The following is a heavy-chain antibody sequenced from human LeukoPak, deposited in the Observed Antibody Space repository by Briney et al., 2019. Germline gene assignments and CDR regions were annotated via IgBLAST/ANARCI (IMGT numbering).Heavy chain of an antibody. D-gene: IGHD6-6*01. CDR1: GYTFSDHF. CDR2: INPNSGGT. CDR3: ARELAGFDP. V-gene: IGHV1-2*02. J-gene: IGHJ5*02. Sequence: GASVKVSCKTSGYTFSDHFIHWVRQAPGQGLEWMGWINPNSGGTNYAQKFQGRVTMTRDRSINTAYMELSRLISDDTAIFYCARELAGFDPWGQGTLVTVSS.